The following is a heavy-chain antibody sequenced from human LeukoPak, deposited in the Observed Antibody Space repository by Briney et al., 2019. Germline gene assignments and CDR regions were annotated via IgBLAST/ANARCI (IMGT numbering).Heavy chain of an antibody. CDR2: IYYSGST. J-gene: IGHJ2*01. D-gene: IGHD2-21*02. CDR1: GGSISSYY. CDR3: AGAYCGGDCYSRYWYFDL. Sequence: SETLSLTCTVSGGSISSYYWSWIRQPPGKGLEWIGYIYYSGSTNYNPSLKSRVTISVDTSKNQFSLKLSSVTAADTVVYYCAGAYCGGDCYSRYWYFDLWGRGTLVTVSS. V-gene: IGHV4-59*01.